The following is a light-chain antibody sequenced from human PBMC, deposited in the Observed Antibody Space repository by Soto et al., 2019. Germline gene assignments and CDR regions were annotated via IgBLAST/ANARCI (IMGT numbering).Light chain of an antibody. CDR1: QGISSY. V-gene: IGKV1-9*01. Sequence: DIQSTQAPSFLSAYVGDRVSSTGRASQGISSYLAWYQQKPGKAPKILIYAASNLQSGVPSRFSGSGSGTEFTLTIRRLQTEDFATYYGQQVNRYPGGITVGRGTRLEIK. CDR2: AAS. CDR3: QQVNRYPGGIT. J-gene: IGKJ5*01.